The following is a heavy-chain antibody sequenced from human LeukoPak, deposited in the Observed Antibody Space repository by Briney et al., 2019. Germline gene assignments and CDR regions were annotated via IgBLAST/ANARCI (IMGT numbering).Heavy chain of an antibody. D-gene: IGHD2-21*02. V-gene: IGHV4-39*01. CDR2: IYYTGIT. CDR3: ARHGHHGDHDY. Sequence: PSETLSLTRIVSGGSISSSNYFWGWTRQPPGKGLEWIGSIYYTGITYYNPTLKSRVTISVDTSKNQRSLNLTSVTAADTAVYYCARHGHHGDHDYWGQGTLVTVSS. J-gene: IGHJ4*02. CDR1: GGSISSSNYF.